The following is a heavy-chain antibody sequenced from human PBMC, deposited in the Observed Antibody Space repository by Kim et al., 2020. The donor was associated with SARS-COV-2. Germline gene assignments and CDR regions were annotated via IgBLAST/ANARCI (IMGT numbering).Heavy chain of an antibody. V-gene: IGHV1-18*01. CDR3: ARVSLRIASDTFDI. CDR2: ISAYNGNK. Sequence: ASVKVSCKASGYIFTSYGITWVRQAPGQGLEWMGWISAYNGNKDYTQNLQGRVTMTTDTSTSTAYMELRSLRSDDTAVYYCARVSLRIASDTFDIWPRDNGHRLF. J-gene: IGHJ3*02. D-gene: IGHD6-13*01. CDR1: GYIFTSYG.